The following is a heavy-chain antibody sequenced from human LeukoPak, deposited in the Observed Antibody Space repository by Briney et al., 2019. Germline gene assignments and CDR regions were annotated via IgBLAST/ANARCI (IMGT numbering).Heavy chain of an antibody. V-gene: IGHV4-59*08. CDR1: GGSISSYY. CDR3: ASLGYCSSTSCRSDY. CDR2: IYYSGST. J-gene: IGHJ4*02. D-gene: IGHD2-2*01. Sequence: SQTLSLTCAVSGGSISSYYWSWIRQPPGKGLEWIGYIYYSGSTNYNPSLKSRVTISVDTSKNQFSLKLSSVTAADTAVYYCASLGYCSSTSCRSDYWGQGTLVTVSS.